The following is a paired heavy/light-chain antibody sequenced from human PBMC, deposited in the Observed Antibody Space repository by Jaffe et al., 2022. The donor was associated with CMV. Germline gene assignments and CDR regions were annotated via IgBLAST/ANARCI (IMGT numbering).Heavy chain of an antibody. J-gene: IGHJ3*02. V-gene: IGHV4-39*01. Sequence: QLQLQESGPGLVKPSETLSLTCTVSGGSISSSSYYWGWIRQPPGKGLEWIGSIYYSGSTYYNPSLKSRVTISVDTSKNQFSLKLSSVTAADTAVYYCARRGDSYDSSGYYYRAFDIWGQGTMVTVSS. CDR1: GGSISSSSYY. D-gene: IGHD3-22*01. CDR2: IYYSGST. CDR3: ARRGDSYDSSGYYYRAFDI.
Light chain of an antibody. CDR3: SSYTSSSTQV. CDR2: DVS. V-gene: IGLV2-14*03. CDR1: SSDVGGYNY. J-gene: IGLJ2*01. Sequence: QSALTQPASVSGSPGQSITISCTGTSSDVGGYNYVSWYQQHPGKAPKLMIYDVSNRPSGVSNRFSGSKSGNTASLTISGLQAEDEADYYCSSYTSSSTQVFGGGTKLTVL.